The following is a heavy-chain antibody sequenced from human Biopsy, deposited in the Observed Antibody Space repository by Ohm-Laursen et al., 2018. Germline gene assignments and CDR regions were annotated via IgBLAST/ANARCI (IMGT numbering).Heavy chain of an antibody. CDR3: ARDKITYCTSTSCDYFGMDV. D-gene: IGHD2-2*01. CDR1: GDSISIYY. V-gene: IGHV4-59*07. J-gene: IGHJ6*02. Sequence: SDTLSLTCNVSGDSISIYYWSWIRQPPGKGLEWIGNFYYSGSTNYNPSLKSRITMSLDRSKSQVSLRMNSVTAADTAVYYCARDKITYCTSTSCDYFGMDVWGQGTTVTVSS. CDR2: FYYSGST.